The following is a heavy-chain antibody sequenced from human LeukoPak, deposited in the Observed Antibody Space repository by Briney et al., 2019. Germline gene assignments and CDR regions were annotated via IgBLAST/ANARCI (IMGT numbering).Heavy chain of an antibody. J-gene: IGHJ5*02. CDR3: ARERLAHQNWFDP. V-gene: IGHV1-2*02. CDR1: GYTLTGYY. Sequence: ASVKVSCKASGYTLTGYYMHWVRQAPGQGLEWMGLINPNSGGTNYAQKFQGRVTMTRDTSISTAYMELSRLRSEDTAVYYCARERLAHQNWFDPWGEGTLVTVSS. D-gene: IGHD2-2*01. CDR2: INPNSGGT.